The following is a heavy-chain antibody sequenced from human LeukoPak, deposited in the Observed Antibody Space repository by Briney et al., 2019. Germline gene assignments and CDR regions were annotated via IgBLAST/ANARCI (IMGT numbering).Heavy chain of an antibody. Sequence: GGSLRLSCTASGFTFGDYAMSWVRQAPGKGLEWIGFIRSNTYGGTTEYAASVKGRFTISRDGSKSIAYLQMNSLKTEDTAVYYCTRGGGWYNYWGQGTLVTVSS. CDR1: GFTFGDYA. CDR3: TRGGGWYNY. CDR2: IRSNTYGGTT. J-gene: IGHJ4*02. V-gene: IGHV3-49*04. D-gene: IGHD6-19*01.